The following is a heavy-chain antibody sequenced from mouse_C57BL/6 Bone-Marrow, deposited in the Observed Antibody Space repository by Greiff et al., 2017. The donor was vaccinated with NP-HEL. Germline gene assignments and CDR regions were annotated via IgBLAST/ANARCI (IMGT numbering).Heavy chain of an antibody. V-gene: IGHV1-61*01. D-gene: IGHD1-1*01. Sequence: QVQLQQPGAELVRPGSSVKLSCKASGYTFTSYWMDWVKQRPGQGLEWIGNIYPSDSETHYNQKFKDKATLTVDKSSSTAYMQLSSLTSEDSAVYYCARDYYGSSSYFDYWCQGTTLTVSS. CDR1: GYTFTSYW. CDR2: IYPSDSET. J-gene: IGHJ2*01. CDR3: ARDYYGSSSYFDY.